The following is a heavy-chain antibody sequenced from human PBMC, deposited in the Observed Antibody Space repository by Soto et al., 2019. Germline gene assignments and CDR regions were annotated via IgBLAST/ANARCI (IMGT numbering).Heavy chain of an antibody. CDR2: IDASGNT. J-gene: IGHJ6*02. CDR3: ARYSNNWFQTEGMDV. D-gene: IGHD6-13*01. Sequence: SETLSLTCTVSVDSITTYYWSWIRQPAGKGLEWIGRIDASGNTNYNPSLNSRVTMSIDTSKKQFSLKLTSVTAADTAIYYCARYSNNWFQTEGMDVWGQGTTVTVS. CDR1: VDSITTYY. V-gene: IGHV4-4*07.